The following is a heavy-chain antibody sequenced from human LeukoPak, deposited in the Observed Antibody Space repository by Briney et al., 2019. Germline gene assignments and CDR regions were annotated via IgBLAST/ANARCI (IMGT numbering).Heavy chain of an antibody. CDR2: IYYSGST. CDR3: LLRAPGYMDV. V-gene: IGHV4-39*07. J-gene: IGHJ6*03. CDR1: GGSISSSSYS. D-gene: IGHD3-10*01. Sequence: SETLSLTCTVSGGSISSSSYSWGWIRQPPGKGLEWIGSIYYSGSTYYNPSLKSRVTISVDTSKNQFSLKLSSVTAADTAVYYCLLRAPGYMDVWGKGTTVTVSS.